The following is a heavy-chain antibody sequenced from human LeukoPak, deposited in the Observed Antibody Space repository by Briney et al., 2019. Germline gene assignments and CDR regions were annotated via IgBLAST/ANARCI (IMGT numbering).Heavy chain of an antibody. CDR1: GGSISSSSYY. J-gene: IGHJ4*02. D-gene: IGHD3-10*01. CDR2: IYYSGST. CDR3: ARPFGYYGSGSYYTD. V-gene: IGHV4-39*01. Sequence: SETLSLTCTVSGGSISSSSYYWGWIRQPPGKGLEWIGSIYYSGSTYYNPSLKSRVTISVDTSKNQFSLKLSSVTAADTAVDYCARPFGYYGSGSYYTDWGQGTLVTVSS.